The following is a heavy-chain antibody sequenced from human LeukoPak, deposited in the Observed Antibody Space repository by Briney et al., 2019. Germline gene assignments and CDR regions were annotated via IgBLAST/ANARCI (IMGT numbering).Heavy chain of an antibody. Sequence: ASVKVSCKASGYTFTGYYMHWVRQAPGRGLEWMGWINPNSGGTNYAQKFQGRVTMTRDTSISTAYMELSRLRSDDTAVYYCARCSSGWYVGYYYYYMDVWGKGTTVTISS. CDR3: ARCSSGWYVGYYYYYMDV. CDR1: GYTFTGYY. V-gene: IGHV1-2*02. J-gene: IGHJ6*03. D-gene: IGHD6-19*01. CDR2: INPNSGGT.